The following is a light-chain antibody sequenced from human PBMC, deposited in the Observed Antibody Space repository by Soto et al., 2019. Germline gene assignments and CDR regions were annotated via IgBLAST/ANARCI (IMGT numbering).Light chain of an antibody. CDR1: RSVDRL. CDR2: DAS. V-gene: IGKV3-11*01. Sequence: PGDRATLSCRASRSVDRLLAWYQQRPGQAPRLLMYDASKRASGVPARFSGSGSGTDFTLTISGLEPEDFAVYYCQQRNDWPPLVTFGGGTKVEI. J-gene: IGKJ4*01. CDR3: QQRNDWPPLVT.